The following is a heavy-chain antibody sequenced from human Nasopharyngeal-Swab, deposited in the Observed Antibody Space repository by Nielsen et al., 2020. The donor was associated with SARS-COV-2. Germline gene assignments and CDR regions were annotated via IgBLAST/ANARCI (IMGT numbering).Heavy chain of an antibody. V-gene: IGHV4-31*03. D-gene: IGHD2-15*01. CDR1: GGSISSGGYY. CDR3: ARVLTRKLVVALVLDAFDI. Sequence: SETLSPTCTVSGGSISSGGYYWSWTRPHPGKGLAWIGYIYYSGSTYYNPSLKSRVTISVDTSKNQFSLKLSSVTAADAAVYYCARVLTRKLVVALVLDAFDIWGQETMVTVSS. CDR2: IYYSGST. J-gene: IGHJ3*02.